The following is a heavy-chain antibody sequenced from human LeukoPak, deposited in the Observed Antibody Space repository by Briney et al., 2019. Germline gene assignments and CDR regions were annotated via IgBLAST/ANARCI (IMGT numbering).Heavy chain of an antibody. V-gene: IGHV1-18*01. CDR3: ARDLVYDFWSGFYGMDV. D-gene: IGHD3-3*01. CDR1: GYTFTSYG. CDR2: ISAYNGNT. Sequence: WASVKVSCKASGYTFTSYGISWVRQAPGQGLEWMGWISAYNGNTNYAQKLQGRVTMTTDTSTSTAYMELRSLRSDDTAVYYCARDLVYDFWSGFYGMDVWGQGTTVTVSS. J-gene: IGHJ6*02.